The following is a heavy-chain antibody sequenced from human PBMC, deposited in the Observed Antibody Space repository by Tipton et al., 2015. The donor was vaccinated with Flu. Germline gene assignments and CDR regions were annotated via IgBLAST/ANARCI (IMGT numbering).Heavy chain of an antibody. CDR2: IYHNGST. Sequence: TLSLTCAVSGDSISTSNWWSWVRQPPGKGLEWIGEIYHNGSTNYNPSLKSRVSISVDTSKNQFSLKLSSVTAADTAVYYCARARGPPDYWGQGTLVTVSS. CDR1: GDSISTSNW. V-gene: IGHV4-4*02. J-gene: IGHJ4*02. CDR3: ARARGPPDY.